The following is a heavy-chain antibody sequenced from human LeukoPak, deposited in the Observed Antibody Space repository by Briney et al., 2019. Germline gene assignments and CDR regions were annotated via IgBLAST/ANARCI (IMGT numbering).Heavy chain of an antibody. CDR2: ISAYNGNT. CDR1: GYTFTSYG. Sequence: ASVKVSCKASGYTFTSYGISWVRQAPGQGLEWMGWISAYNGNTNYAQKLQGRVTMTTDTSTSTAYVELRSLRSDDTAVYYCARVGYCSGGSCYVSDYWGQGTLVTVSS. D-gene: IGHD2-15*01. CDR3: ARVGYCSGGSCYVSDY. V-gene: IGHV1-18*01. J-gene: IGHJ4*02.